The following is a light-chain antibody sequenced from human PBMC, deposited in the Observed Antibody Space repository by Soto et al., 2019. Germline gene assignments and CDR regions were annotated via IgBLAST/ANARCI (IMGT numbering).Light chain of an antibody. J-gene: IGKJ1*01. CDR1: QTLNSF. Sequence: DIQLTQSPSYLSSSIGERVTITCRASQTLNSFLNWYQQKPGKAPKLLIYAASSLQTGVPSRFSGSGTETEFTLTISSLQPEDFATYYCQQSSDTPWTFGQGTKVDIK. CDR3: QQSSDTPWT. V-gene: IGKV1-39*01. CDR2: AAS.